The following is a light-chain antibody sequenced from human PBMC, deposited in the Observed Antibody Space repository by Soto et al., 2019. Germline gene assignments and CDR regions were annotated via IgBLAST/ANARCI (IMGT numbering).Light chain of an antibody. V-gene: IGKV1-33*01. CDR2: DAS. J-gene: IGKJ5*01. CDR1: QDISNY. Sequence: DIQMTQSPSSLSASVGERVTITCQASQDISNYLNWYQQKPGKAPKLLIYDASNLETGVPSRFSGSGSGTDFTFTISSLQPEDIATYYCQQYDNLPSLTFGQGTRLEIK. CDR3: QQYDNLPSLT.